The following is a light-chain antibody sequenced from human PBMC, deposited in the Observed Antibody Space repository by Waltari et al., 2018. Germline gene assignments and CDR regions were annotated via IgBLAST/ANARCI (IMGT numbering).Light chain of an antibody. Sequence: EIVLTQSPATLSLSPGERATLSCRASQSVSSYLAWYQHKPGQAPRLLIYGASSRATGIPASFSGSWSRTDFTLTISSLEPEDFAVYYCQQRTNWNTFGQGTRLEIK. J-gene: IGKJ5*01. CDR1: QSVSSY. V-gene: IGKV3-11*01. CDR2: GAS. CDR3: QQRTNWNT.